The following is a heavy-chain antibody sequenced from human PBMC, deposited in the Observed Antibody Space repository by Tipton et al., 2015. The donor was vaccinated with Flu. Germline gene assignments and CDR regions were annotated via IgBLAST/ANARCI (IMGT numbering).Heavy chain of an antibody. Sequence: TLSLTCTVSGGSISSGSYYWSWIRQPAGKGLEWIGRIYTSGSTNYNPSLKSRVTISVDTSKNQFSLKLSSVTAADTAVYYCARERQGDGAWGNNWFDPWGQGTLVTVSS. J-gene: IGHJ5*02. CDR1: GGSISSGSYY. CDR3: ARERQGDGAWGNNWFDP. D-gene: IGHD3-16*01. V-gene: IGHV4-61*02. CDR2: IYTSGST.